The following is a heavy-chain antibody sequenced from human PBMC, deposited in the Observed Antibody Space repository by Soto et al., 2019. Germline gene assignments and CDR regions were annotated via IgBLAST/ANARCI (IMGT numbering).Heavy chain of an antibody. Sequence: EVQLVESGGGLVKPGGSLRLSCAASGFTFSSYSMNWVRQAPGKGLEWVSSISSSSSDIYYADSVKGRFTISRDNAKNLVYLPMNSLRAEDTAVYFCARLDGGSLDCWGRGTLVTVCS. J-gene: IGHJ4*02. D-gene: IGHD2-15*01. CDR2: ISSSSSDI. CDR1: GFTFSSYS. V-gene: IGHV3-21*01. CDR3: ARLDGGSLDC.